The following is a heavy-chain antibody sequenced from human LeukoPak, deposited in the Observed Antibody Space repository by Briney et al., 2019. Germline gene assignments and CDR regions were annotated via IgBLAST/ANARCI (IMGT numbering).Heavy chain of an antibody. CDR1: GFTFSSYS. Sequence: PGGSLRLSCAASGFTFSSYSMNWVRQAPGKGLEWVSSISSSSSYIYYADSVKGRFTISRDNAKNSLYLQMNSLRAEDTAVYYCAREAGSSSWYGDYWGQGTLVTVSS. CDR3: AREAGSSSWYGDY. J-gene: IGHJ4*02. D-gene: IGHD6-13*01. CDR2: ISSSSSYI. V-gene: IGHV3-21*01.